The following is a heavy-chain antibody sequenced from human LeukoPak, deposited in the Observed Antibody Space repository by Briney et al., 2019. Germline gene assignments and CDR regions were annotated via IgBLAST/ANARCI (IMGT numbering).Heavy chain of an antibody. CDR2: IRSKAYGGTT. CDR1: GFTFGDYA. J-gene: IGHJ5*02. V-gene: IGHV3-49*03. Sequence: GGSLRLSCTASGFTFGDYAMSWFRQAPGKGLEWVGFIRSKAYGGTTEYAASVKGRLTISRDDSKSIAYLQMNSLKTEDTAVYYCTRGMQQQQLRFDPWGQGTLVTVSS. CDR3: TRGMQQQQLRFDP. D-gene: IGHD6-13*01.